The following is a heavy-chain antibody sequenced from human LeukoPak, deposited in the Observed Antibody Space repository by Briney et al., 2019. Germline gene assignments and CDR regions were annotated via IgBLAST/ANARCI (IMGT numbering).Heavy chain of an antibody. V-gene: IGHV1-69*13. CDR1: GGNFNNYA. Sequence: SVKVSCKASGGNFNNYAINWVRHAPGPGLEWLGGVIPMFGSVNYAQKFQGRVTITADGITSIAYMELGSLTSDDTAVYYCARGRELLGIQCAFDIWGQGTVVTVAS. J-gene: IGHJ3*02. CDR2: VIPMFGSV. CDR3: ARGRELLGIQCAFDI. D-gene: IGHD1-26*01.